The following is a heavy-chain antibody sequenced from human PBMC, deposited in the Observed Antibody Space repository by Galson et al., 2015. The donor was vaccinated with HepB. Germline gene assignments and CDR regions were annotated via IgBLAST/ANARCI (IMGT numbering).Heavy chain of an antibody. CDR2: INSDGSST. J-gene: IGHJ5*02. D-gene: IGHD1-1*01. CDR3: ARGRGPPHNSRDGWFDH. Sequence: SLRLSCAASGFTFSSYWMHWVRQAPGKGLVWVSRINSDGSSTSYADSVKGRFTISRDNAKNTLYLQMNSLRAEDTAVYYCARGRGPPHNSRDGWFDHWGQGTLVTVSS. V-gene: IGHV3-74*01. CDR1: GFTFSSYW.